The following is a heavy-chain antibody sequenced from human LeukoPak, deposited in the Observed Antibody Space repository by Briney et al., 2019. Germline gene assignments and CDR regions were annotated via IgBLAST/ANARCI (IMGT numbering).Heavy chain of an antibody. J-gene: IGHJ4*02. Sequence: GASVKVSCKASGGTFSSYAISWVRQAPGQGLEWMGGIIPIFGTANYAQKFQGGVTITADESTSTAYMELSSLRSEDTAVYYCARRYGGNSGFSLDYWGQGTLVTVSS. CDR1: GGTFSSYA. CDR3: ARRYGGNSGFSLDY. V-gene: IGHV1-69*13. CDR2: IIPIFGTA. D-gene: IGHD4-23*01.